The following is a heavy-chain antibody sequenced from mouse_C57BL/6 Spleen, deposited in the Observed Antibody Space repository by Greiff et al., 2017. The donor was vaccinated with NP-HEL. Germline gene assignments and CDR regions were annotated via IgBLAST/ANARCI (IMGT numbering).Heavy chain of an antibody. D-gene: IGHD6-1*01. CDR1: GFTFSSYG. CDR2: ISSGGSYT. V-gene: IGHV5-6*01. J-gene: IGHJ1*03. Sequence: EVHLVESGGDLVKPGGSLKLSCAASGFTFSSYGMSWVRQTPDKRLEWVATISSGGSYTYYPDSVKGRFTISRDNAKNTLYLQMSSLKSEDTAMYYCARRELTPYFDVWGTGTTVTVSS. CDR3: ARRELTPYFDV.